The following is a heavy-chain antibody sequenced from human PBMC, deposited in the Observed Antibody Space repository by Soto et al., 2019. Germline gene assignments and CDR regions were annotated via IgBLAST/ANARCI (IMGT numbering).Heavy chain of an antibody. Sequence: QVQLVESGGGVVQPGRSLRLSCAASGFTFSSYGMHWVRQAPGKGLEWGAVISYDGSNKYYADSVKGRFTISRDNSKNTLYLQMNSLRAEDTAVYYCAKDLLGPGRAYGMDVWGLGTTVTVSS. CDR1: GFTFSSYG. CDR3: AKDLLGPGRAYGMDV. J-gene: IGHJ6*02. D-gene: IGHD7-27*01. V-gene: IGHV3-30*18. CDR2: ISYDGSNK.